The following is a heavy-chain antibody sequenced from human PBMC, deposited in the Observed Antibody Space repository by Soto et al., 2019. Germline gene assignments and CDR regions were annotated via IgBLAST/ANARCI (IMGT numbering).Heavy chain of an antibody. CDR2: INHSGST. D-gene: IGHD3-3*01. J-gene: IGHJ5*02. Sequence: QVQLQQWGAGLLKPSETLSLTCAVYGGSFSGYYWSWIRQPPGKGLEWIGEINHSGSTNYNPSLKSRVTISVDTSKNQFSLKLSSVTATDTAVYYCARGEGDFWSGYFDPWGQGTLVTVSS. V-gene: IGHV4-34*01. CDR3: ARGEGDFWSGYFDP. CDR1: GGSFSGYY.